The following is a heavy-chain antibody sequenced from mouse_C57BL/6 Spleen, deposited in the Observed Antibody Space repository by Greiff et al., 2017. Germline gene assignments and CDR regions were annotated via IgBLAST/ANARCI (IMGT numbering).Heavy chain of an antibody. Sequence: EVMLVESGGGLVKPGGSLKLSCAASGFTFSDYGMHWVRQAPEKGLEWVAYISSGSSTIYYADTVKGRFTISRDNAKNTLFLQMTSLRSEDTAMYYCARPLGRGDPYFDYWGQGTTLTVSS. CDR1: GFTFSDYG. CDR3: ARPLGRGDPYFDY. J-gene: IGHJ2*01. V-gene: IGHV5-17*01. D-gene: IGHD4-1*01. CDR2: ISSGSSTI.